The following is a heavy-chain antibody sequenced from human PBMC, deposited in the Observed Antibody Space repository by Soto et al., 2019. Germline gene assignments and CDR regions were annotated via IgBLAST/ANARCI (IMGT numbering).Heavy chain of an antibody. CDR1: GGSFSGYY. CDR2: INHSGST. J-gene: IGHJ4*02. Sequence: SETLSLTCAVYGGSFSGYYWSWIRQPPGKGLEWIGEINHSGSTNYNPSLKSRVTISVDTSKNQFSLKLSSVTAADTAVYYCARGGNINFGVVIISRGFDYWGQGTLVTVSS. CDR3: ARGGNINFGVVIISRGFDY. V-gene: IGHV4-34*01. D-gene: IGHD3-3*01.